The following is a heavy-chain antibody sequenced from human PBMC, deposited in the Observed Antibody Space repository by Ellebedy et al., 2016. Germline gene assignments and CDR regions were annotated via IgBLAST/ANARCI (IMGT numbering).Heavy chain of an antibody. Sequence: GGSLRLSXATSGFAFSDFYIHWIRLTPGKGLEWISYINPNGTYTNYTQSVKGRFTISRDNAKNVVYLQMSGLRPEDTAVYYCARDGISQSPLLRFFSWGHGTQVTVSS. CDR1: GFAFSDFY. CDR2: INPNGTYT. D-gene: IGHD3-3*01. J-gene: IGHJ4*01. CDR3: ARDGISQSPLLRFFS. V-gene: IGHV3-11*05.